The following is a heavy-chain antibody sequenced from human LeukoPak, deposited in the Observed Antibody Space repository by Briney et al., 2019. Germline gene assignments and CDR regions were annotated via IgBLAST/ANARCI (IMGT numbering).Heavy chain of an antibody. CDR2: IYPNSGGT. CDR3: ARDTARITIFGVAKYMDV. Sequence: ASVTVSCTASGYTFTGYYIHWVRQAPGQGLEWMGWIYPNSGGTNYAQKFQGRVTITRDPSISTAYMELSRLRSDDTAVYYCARDTARITIFGVAKYMDVWGKGTTVTVSS. J-gene: IGHJ6*03. D-gene: IGHD3-3*01. V-gene: IGHV1-2*02. CDR1: GYTFTGYY.